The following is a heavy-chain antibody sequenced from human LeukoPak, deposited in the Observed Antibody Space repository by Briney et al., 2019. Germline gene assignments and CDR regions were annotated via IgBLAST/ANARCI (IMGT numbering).Heavy chain of an antibody. Sequence: GGSLRLSCAASGFTFSSYAMTWVRLAPGKGLEWASEITGSGGSTYYADSVKGRFTISRDNSRNTLYLQMNSLRAEDTAVYYCARELFDFDYWGQGTLVTVSS. CDR2: ITGSGGST. CDR3: ARELFDFDY. CDR1: GFTFSSYA. J-gene: IGHJ4*02. D-gene: IGHD3-10*01. V-gene: IGHV3-23*01.